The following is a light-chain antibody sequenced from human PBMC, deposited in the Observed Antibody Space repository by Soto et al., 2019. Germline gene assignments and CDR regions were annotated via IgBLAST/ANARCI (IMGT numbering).Light chain of an antibody. J-gene: IGKJ1*01. Sequence: AIRMTQSPSSFSASTGDRVTITCRASQGISSYLAWYQQKPGKAPKLLIYAASTLQSGVPSRFSGSGSGTDFTLTISFLQSEDFATYYCQRYYSYPKTFGQGTKVEIK. V-gene: IGKV1-8*01. CDR2: AAS. CDR1: QGISSY. CDR3: QRYYSYPKT.